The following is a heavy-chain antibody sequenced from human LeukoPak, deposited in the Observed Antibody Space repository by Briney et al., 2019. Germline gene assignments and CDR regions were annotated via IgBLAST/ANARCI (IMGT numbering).Heavy chain of an antibody. CDR3: AREGGSSGSAP. J-gene: IGHJ5*02. CDR1: GFTFSSYG. Sequence: GGSLRLSCAASGFTFSSYGMHWVRQAPGKGLEWVAVIWYDGSNKYYADSVKGRFTISRDNSKNTLYLQMNSLRAEDTAVYYCAREGGSSGSAPWGQGTLVTASS. CDR2: IWYDGSNK. D-gene: IGHD6-13*01. V-gene: IGHV3-33*01.